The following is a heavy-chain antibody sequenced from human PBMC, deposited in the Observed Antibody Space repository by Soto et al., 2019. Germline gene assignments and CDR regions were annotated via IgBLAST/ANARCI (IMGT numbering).Heavy chain of an antibody. V-gene: IGHV1-46*01. J-gene: IGHJ6*02. CDR3: AISLYSSRAWSYYYGMDV. D-gene: IGHD6-13*01. CDR2: INPSGGST. CDR1: GYTFTSYY. Sequence: QVQLVQSGAEVKKPGASVKVSCKASGYTFTSYYMHWVRQAPGQGLEWMGIINPSGGSTSYAQKFQGRVTMTRDTSTSTVYMELSSLRSEDTAVYYCAISLYSSRAWSYYYGMDVWGQGTRSPSP.